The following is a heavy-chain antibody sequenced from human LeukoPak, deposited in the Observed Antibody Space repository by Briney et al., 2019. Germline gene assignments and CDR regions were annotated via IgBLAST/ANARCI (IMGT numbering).Heavy chain of an antibody. V-gene: IGHV4-39*02. CDR1: SGSVRSNYYS. J-gene: IGHJ5*02. D-gene: IGHD2-15*01. Sequence: PSETLSLTCSVSSGSVRSNYYSWAWIRQAPGKGLEWVGGLDDSGNTYYNPSLKSRLTMSVDTSKNHFSLNLKSVAAADTSVYYCARRLRIGAAEWFDPWGQGIMVTDSS. CDR2: LDDSGNT. CDR3: ARRLRIGAAEWFDP.